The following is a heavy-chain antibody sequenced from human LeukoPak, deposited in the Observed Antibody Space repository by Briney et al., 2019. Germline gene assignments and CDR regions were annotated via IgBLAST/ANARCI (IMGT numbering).Heavy chain of an antibody. D-gene: IGHD1-26*01. Sequence: SQTLSLTCAISGDSVSSNSAAWNWIRQSPSRGLEWLGRTYYRSKWYNDYAVSVKSRITINPDTSKNQISLQLNSVTPEDTAVYYCARVNSAVGATPCRYYFDYWGEGTLVTVSS. CDR1: GDSVSSNSAA. V-gene: IGHV6-1*01. CDR2: TYYRSKWYN. J-gene: IGHJ4*02. CDR3: ARVNSAVGATPCRYYFDY.